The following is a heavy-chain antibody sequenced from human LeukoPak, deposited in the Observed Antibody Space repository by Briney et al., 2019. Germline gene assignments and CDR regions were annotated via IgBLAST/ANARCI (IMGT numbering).Heavy chain of an antibody. D-gene: IGHD3-10*01. CDR3: ARLPETYYYGSGDAFDI. CDR1: GGSMSNIYY. Sequence: NPSETLSLTCNVSGGSMSNIYYWGWIRQPPGKGLEWIGYIYYSGSTNYNPSLKSRVTISVDTSKNQFSLKLSSVTAADTAVYYCARLPETYYYGSGDAFDIWGQGTMVTVSS. J-gene: IGHJ3*02. V-gene: IGHV4-59*08. CDR2: IYYSGST.